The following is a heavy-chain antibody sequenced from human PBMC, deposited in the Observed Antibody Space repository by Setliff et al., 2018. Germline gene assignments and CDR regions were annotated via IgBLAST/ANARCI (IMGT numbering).Heavy chain of an antibody. CDR2: IMPIFGTT. D-gene: IGHD1-20*01. V-gene: IGHV1-69*05. CDR3: AREFGITASVENYYYYMDV. Sequence: SVKVSCKASGGTFSSQGIGWVRQAPGQGLEWMGGIMPIFGTTNYARKFQGRVTITTDKSTSTAYMEMSSLRSEDTAVYYCAREFGITASVENYYYYMDVWGKGTTVTVSS. J-gene: IGHJ6*03. CDR1: GGTFSSQG.